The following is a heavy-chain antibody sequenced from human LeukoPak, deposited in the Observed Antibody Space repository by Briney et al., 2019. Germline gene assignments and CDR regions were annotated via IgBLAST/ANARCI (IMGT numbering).Heavy chain of an antibody. CDR2: ISYDGSNK. Sequence: GGSLRLSCAASGFTFSSYSMNWVRQAPGKGLEWVAVISYDGSNKYYADSVKGRFTISRDNSKNTLYLQMNSLRAEDTAVYYCASPSGWESGGYWGQGTLVTVSS. CDR3: ASPSGWESGGY. V-gene: IGHV3-30*03. D-gene: IGHD1-26*01. J-gene: IGHJ4*02. CDR1: GFTFSSYS.